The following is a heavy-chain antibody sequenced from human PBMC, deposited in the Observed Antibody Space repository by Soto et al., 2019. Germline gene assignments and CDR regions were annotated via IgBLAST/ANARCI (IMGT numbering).Heavy chain of an antibody. J-gene: IGHJ2*01. V-gene: IGHV4-30-4*08. D-gene: IGHD4-17*01. CDR1: GDSIDSTFYY. Sequence: QVQLQESGPGLVNPSQTLSLTCTVSGDSIDSTFYYWSWVRQFPGKGLEWIGYITHSGSTYYNPSLSARVTISSETSKKELSLTLTAVTAADTALYYCARAGGDSVTRFWDGQSTLAHRFFDCWGRGALVTVSS. CDR2: ITHSGST. CDR3: ARAGGDSVTRFWDGQSTLAHRFFDC.